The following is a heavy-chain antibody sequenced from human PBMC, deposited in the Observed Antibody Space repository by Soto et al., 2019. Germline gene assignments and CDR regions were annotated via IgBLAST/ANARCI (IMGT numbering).Heavy chain of an antibody. CDR2: IYPGDSDT. Sequence: PGESLKISCKGSGYTFTNYWINWVRQVPGKGLEWMGIIYPGDSDTRYSPSFQGQVTISVDKSINTAYLQWSSLQASDTAMYYCALTPTTGSLSANWLDPWGQGTLVTVSS. CDR1: GYTFTNYW. D-gene: IGHD1-26*01. CDR3: ALTPTTGSLSANWLDP. V-gene: IGHV5-51*01. J-gene: IGHJ5*02.